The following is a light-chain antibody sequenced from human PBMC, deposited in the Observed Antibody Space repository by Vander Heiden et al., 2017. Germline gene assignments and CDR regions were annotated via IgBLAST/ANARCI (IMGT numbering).Light chain of an antibody. CDR2: KVS. J-gene: IGKJ3*01. Sequence: DVILPQSPESLAASVGQAVSISCTSSQHPVHTVGENYLNWYHQRPGQSQRRLIDKVSKRASGIPDRFSGSGSGTDFTLTVTRVEADDVGIYFCMQGTHWPTFGPGT. CDR1: QHPVHTVGENY. V-gene: IGKV2-30*02. CDR3: MQGTHWPT.